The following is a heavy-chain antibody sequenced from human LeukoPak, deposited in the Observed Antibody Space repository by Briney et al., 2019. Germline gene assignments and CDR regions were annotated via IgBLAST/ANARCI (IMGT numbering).Heavy chain of an antibody. V-gene: IGHV4-38-2*01. CDR1: GYSISSGYY. Sequence: SETLSLTCAVSGYSISSGYYWGWIRQPPGKGLEWIGSIYHSGSTYYNPSLKSRVTISVDTSKNQFSLKLSSVTAADTAVYYCVSGLAVANDYWGQGTLVTVSS. CDR2: IYHSGST. D-gene: IGHD6-19*01. J-gene: IGHJ4*02. CDR3: VSGLAVANDY.